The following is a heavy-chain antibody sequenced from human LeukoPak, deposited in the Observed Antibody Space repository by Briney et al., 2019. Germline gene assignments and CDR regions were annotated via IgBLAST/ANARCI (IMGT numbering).Heavy chain of an antibody. Sequence: GGSLRLSCAASGFTFSNYAMSWVRPAQDKGLDRVAIISYDGSDRFYADSVKGRSTISRDSSKNTLYLQMNSLRAEDTAVYYCGRDRRSGGSGSLDFWGQGALVTVSS. CDR3: GRDRRSGGSGSLDF. CDR1: GFTFSNYA. V-gene: IGHV3-30-3*01. D-gene: IGHD1-26*01. J-gene: IGHJ4*02. CDR2: ISYDGSDR.